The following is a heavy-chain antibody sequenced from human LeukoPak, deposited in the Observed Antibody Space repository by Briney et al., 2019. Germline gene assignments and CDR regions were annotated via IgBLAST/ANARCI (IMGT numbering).Heavy chain of an antibody. D-gene: IGHD3-16*01. Sequence: PGGSLRLSCAASGFTVSSNYMSWVRQAPGKGLEGVSVIYSGGSTYYADSVKGRFTISRDNPKNTLYLQMNSLRAEDTAVYYCARDRFGESFYWGQGTLVTVSS. V-gene: IGHV3-53*01. CDR2: IYSGGST. CDR3: ARDRFGESFY. CDR1: GFTVSSNY. J-gene: IGHJ4*02.